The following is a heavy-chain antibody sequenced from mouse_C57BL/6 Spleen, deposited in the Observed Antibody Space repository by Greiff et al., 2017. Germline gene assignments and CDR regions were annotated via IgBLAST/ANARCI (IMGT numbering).Heavy chain of an antibody. D-gene: IGHD1-1*01. V-gene: IGHV1-64*01. CDR2: IHPNSGST. CDR1: GYTFTSYW. J-gene: IGHJ1*03. Sequence: VQLRQPGAELVKPGASVKLSCKASGYTFTSYWMHWVKQRPGQGLEWIGMIHPNSGSTNYNEKFKSKATLTVDKSSSTAYMQLSSLTSEDSAVYYCAIPHYYGSSYDWYFDVWGTGTTVTVSS. CDR3: AIPHYYGSSYDWYFDV.